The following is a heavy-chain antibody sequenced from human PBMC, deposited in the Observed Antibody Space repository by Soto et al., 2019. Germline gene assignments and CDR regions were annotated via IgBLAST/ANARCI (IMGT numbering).Heavy chain of an antibody. Sequence: GGSLRLSCAASGFTFSSYAMSWVRQAPGKGLEWVSAISGSGGSTYYADSVKGRFTISRDNSKNTLYLQMNSLRAEDTAVYYCAKDRLGYCSGGSCYSYAPMRWFDPWGQGTLVTVSS. CDR3: AKDRLGYCSGGSCYSYAPMRWFDP. D-gene: IGHD2-15*01. CDR2: ISGSGGST. CDR1: GFTFSSYA. J-gene: IGHJ5*02. V-gene: IGHV3-23*01.